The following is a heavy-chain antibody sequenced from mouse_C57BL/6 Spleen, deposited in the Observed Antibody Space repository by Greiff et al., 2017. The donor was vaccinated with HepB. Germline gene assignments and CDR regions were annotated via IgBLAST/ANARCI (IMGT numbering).Heavy chain of an antibody. CDR3: ATASGTRYYFDY. V-gene: IGHV1-82*01. D-gene: IGHD4-1*01. Sequence: QVQLQRSGPELVKPGASVKISCKASGYAFSSSWMNWVKQRPGKGLEWIGRIYPGDGDTNYNGKFKGKATLTADKSSSTAYMQLSSLTSEDSAVYFCATASGTRYYFDYWGQGTTLTVSS. CDR1: GYAFSSSW. CDR2: IYPGDGDT. J-gene: IGHJ2*01.